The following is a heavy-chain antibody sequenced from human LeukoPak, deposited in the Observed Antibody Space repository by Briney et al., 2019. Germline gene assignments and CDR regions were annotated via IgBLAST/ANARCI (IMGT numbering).Heavy chain of an antibody. CDR3: ARGGTVVTTSFDY. CDR1: GGTFSSYA. CDR2: IIPIFGTA. V-gene: IGHV1-69*13. J-gene: IGHJ4*02. D-gene: IGHD4-23*01. Sequence: ASVKVSCKASGGTFSSYAISWVRQAPGQGLEWMGGIIPIFGTAHYAQKFQGRVTITADESTSTAYMELSSLRSEDTAVYYCARGGTVVTTSFDYWGQGTLVTVSS.